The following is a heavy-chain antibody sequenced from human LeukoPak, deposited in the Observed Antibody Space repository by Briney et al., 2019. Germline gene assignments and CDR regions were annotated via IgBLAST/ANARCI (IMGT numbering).Heavy chain of an antibody. J-gene: IGHJ4*02. Sequence: SETLSLTCTVSGGSISSYYWSWIRQPAGKGLEWIGRIYTSGSTNYNPSLKSRVTMSVDTSENQFSLKLSSVTAADTAVYYCARYSSSWTPFDYWGQGTLVTVSS. CDR3: ARYSSSWTPFDY. D-gene: IGHD6-13*01. V-gene: IGHV4-4*07. CDR2: IYTSGST. CDR1: GGSISSYY.